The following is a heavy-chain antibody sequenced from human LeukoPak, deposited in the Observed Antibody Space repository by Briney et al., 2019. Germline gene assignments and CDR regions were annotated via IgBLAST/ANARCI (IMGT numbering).Heavy chain of an antibody. V-gene: IGHV4-59*01. CDR3: ARTLSEYSSSSLGY. CDR1: GGSISSYY. D-gene: IGHD6-6*01. CDR2: IYYSGST. Sequence: SETLSLTCTVSGGSISSYYWSWIRQPPGKGLEWIGYIYYSGSTNYNPSLKSRVTISVDTSKNQFSLKLSSVTAADTVVYYCARTLSEYSSSSLGYWGQGTLVTVSS. J-gene: IGHJ4*02.